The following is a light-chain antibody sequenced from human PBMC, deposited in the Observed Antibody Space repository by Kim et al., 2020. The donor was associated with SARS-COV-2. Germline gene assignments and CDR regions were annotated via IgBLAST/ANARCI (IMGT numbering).Light chain of an antibody. J-gene: IGLJ2*01. Sequence: SSELTQDPAVSVALGQTVRITCQGDSLRSYYASWYQQKPGQAPVLVIYGKNNRPSGIPDRSSGSSSGNTASLTITGAQAEDEADYYCNPRDSSGNHVVFGGGTQLTVL. CDR2: GKN. CDR3: NPRDSSGNHVV. V-gene: IGLV3-19*01. CDR1: SLRSYY.